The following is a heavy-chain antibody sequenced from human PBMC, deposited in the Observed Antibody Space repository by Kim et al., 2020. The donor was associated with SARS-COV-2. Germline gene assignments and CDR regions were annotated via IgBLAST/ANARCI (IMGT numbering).Heavy chain of an antibody. CDR2: IYYSGST. D-gene: IGHD3-3*02. CDR3: ARDLSLNAFDI. Sequence: SETLSLTCTVSGGSISSSSYYWGWIRQPPGKGLEWIGSIYYSGSTYYNPSLKSRVTISVDTSKNQFSLKLSSVTAADTAVYYCARDLSLNAFDIWGQGTMVTVSS. CDR1: GGSISSSSYY. J-gene: IGHJ3*02. V-gene: IGHV4-39*07.